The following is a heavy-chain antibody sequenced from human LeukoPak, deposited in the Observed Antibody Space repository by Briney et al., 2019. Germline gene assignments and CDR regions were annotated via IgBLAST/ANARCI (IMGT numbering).Heavy chain of an antibody. J-gene: IGHJ5*02. V-gene: IGHV4-34*01. D-gene: IGHD3-10*01. Sequence: SETLSLTCAVYGGSFSGYYWSWIRQPPGKGLEWIGEINHSGSTNYNPSLKSRVTISVDTSKNQFSLKLSSVTAADTAVYYCARGAILWFGDNWFDPWGQGTLVTVSS. CDR1: GGSFSGYY. CDR3: ARGAILWFGDNWFDP. CDR2: INHSGST.